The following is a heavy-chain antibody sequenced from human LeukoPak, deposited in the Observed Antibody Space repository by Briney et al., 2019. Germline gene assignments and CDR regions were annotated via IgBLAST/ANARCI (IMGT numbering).Heavy chain of an antibody. CDR1: GFTFSSYG. V-gene: IGHV3-30*02. CDR3: AKDMGFSSSWYYFDY. CDR2: IRYDGSNK. D-gene: IGHD6-13*01. Sequence: PGGSLRLSCAASGFTFSSYGMHWVRQAPGKGLKWVAFIRYDGSNKYYADSVKGRFTISRDNSKNTLYLQMNSLRAEDTAVYYCAKDMGFSSSWYYFDYWGQGTLVTVSS. J-gene: IGHJ4*02.